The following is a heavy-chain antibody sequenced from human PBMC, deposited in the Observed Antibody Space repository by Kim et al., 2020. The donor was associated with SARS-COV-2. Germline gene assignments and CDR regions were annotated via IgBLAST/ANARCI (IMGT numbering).Heavy chain of an antibody. CDR3: ARAWFGVLFPGCFDP. D-gene: IGHD3-10*01. V-gene: IGHV4-39*01. CDR2: IYHTGST. Sequence: SETLSLTCSVSGYSITTVSYYWGWLRQSPGKGLEWIGSIYHTGSTYYNPSLKSRVTLSVDTSKNQFSLHMSSVTAADTAVYYCARAWFGVLFPGCFDPWG. CDR1: GYSITTVSYY. J-gene: IGHJ5*02.